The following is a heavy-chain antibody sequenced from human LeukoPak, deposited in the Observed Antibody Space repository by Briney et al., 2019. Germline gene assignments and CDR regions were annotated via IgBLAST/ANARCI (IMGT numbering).Heavy chain of an antibody. J-gene: IGHJ4*02. Sequence: GGSLRLSCAASGFTFNNYGMSWVRQAPGKGLEWVSAISGSGGSTYYADSVKGRFTISRDNSKNMLYLQMNSLRAEDTAVYYCAKIGGQVTYWGQGTLVTVSS. CDR3: AKIGGQVTY. V-gene: IGHV3-23*01. CDR2: ISGSGGST. D-gene: IGHD4-23*01. CDR1: GFTFNNYG.